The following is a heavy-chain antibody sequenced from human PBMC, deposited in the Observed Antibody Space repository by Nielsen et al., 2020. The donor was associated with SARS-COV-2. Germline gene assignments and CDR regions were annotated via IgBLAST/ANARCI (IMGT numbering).Heavy chain of an antibody. CDR3: ARTGGQPYYYYGMDV. CDR1: GGSISSYY. V-gene: IGHV4-59*08. J-gene: IGHJ6*02. D-gene: IGHD4-23*01. CDR2: IYYSGST. Sequence: GSLRLSCTVSGGSISSYYWSWIRQPPGKGLEWIGYIYYSGSTNYNPSLKSRVTISVDTSKNQFSLKLSSVTAADTAVYYCARTGGQPYYYYGMDVWGQGTTVTVSS.